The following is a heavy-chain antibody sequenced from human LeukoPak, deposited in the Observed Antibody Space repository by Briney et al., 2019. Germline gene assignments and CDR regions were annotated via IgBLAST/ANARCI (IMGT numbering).Heavy chain of an antibody. J-gene: IGHJ4*02. D-gene: IGHD4-17*01. Sequence: PGGSLTLSCAASGFTFSNYEMKWVRQAPGKEREGLSYISGSGRTIYYADSVKGRFTISRDNAKNSLSLQMKSLRAEDTAVYYCEREATVTRDYVDYWGQGTLVTVSS. CDR3: EREATVTRDYVDY. CDR2: ISGSGRTI. V-gene: IGHV3-48*03. CDR1: GFTFSNYE.